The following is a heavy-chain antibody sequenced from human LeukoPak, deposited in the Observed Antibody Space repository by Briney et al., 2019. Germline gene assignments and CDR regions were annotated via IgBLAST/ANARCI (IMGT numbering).Heavy chain of an antibody. CDR1: GYTFTGYY. J-gene: IGHJ5*02. CDR3: ARVYCGGDCAFDP. V-gene: IGHV1-2*02. D-gene: IGHD2-21*02. Sequence: GASVKVSCKASGYTFTGYYMHWVRQAPGQGLEWMGWINPDSGGTNYAQKLQGRVTMTTDTSTSTAYMELRSLRSDDTAVYYCARVYCGGDCAFDPWGQGTLVTVSS. CDR2: INPDSGGT.